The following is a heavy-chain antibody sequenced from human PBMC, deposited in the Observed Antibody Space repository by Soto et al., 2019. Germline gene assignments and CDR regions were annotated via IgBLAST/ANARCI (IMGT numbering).Heavy chain of an antibody. CDR3: ARRIYCGVDCYNKFYYGMDV. Sequence: QVQLVQSGAEVRKPGSSVEVSCMASGSTFSSYTVNWVRQAPGQGLEWIGRIIPVLGVTHYARRVQGRVTITADRSRKTAYMELTSLTSEDTAVYYCARRIYCGVDCYNKFYYGMDVWGQGTTVTVSS. V-gene: IGHV1-69*02. CDR1: GSTFSSYT. J-gene: IGHJ6*02. CDR2: IIPVLGVT. D-gene: IGHD2-21*02.